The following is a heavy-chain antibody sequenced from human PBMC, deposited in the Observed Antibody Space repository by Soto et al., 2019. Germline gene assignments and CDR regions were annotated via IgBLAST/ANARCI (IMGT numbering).Heavy chain of an antibody. CDR3: ARDSAGINFDY. CDR1: GFTVSSNY. Sequence: EVQLVESGGGLVQPGGSLRLSCAASGFTVSSNYMSWVRQAPGKGLEWVSVIYSGGSTYYADSVKGRFTISRDNSKNTLYLQMNSLRAEDTAVYYCARDSAGINFDYWGKGTLVTVAS. V-gene: IGHV3-66*01. CDR2: IYSGGST. J-gene: IGHJ4*02. D-gene: IGHD6-13*01.